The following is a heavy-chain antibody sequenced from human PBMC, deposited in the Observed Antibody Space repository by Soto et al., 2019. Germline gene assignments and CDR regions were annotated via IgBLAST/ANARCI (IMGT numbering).Heavy chain of an antibody. D-gene: IGHD3-10*01. CDR1: GFTFNNYA. Sequence: EVQLLESGGGLVQPGGSLRLSCAASGFTFNNYAMTWVRQAPGKGLEWVSANRGGGDTTSYADSVKGRFTVSRDGSKNTLYLQMSSLRAEDTALYYCAKGRGGSGSLTPRVDFWGQGTLVTVSS. CDR2: NRGGGDTT. CDR3: AKGRGGSGSLTPRVDF. J-gene: IGHJ4*02. V-gene: IGHV3-23*01.